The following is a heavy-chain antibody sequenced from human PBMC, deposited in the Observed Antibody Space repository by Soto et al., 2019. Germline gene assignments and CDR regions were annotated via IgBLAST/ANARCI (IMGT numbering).Heavy chain of an antibody. CDR1: GYTFTSYD. Sequence: QVQLVQSGAEVKKPGASVKVSCKASGYTFTSYDINWVRQATGQGLEWMGWMNPNSGNTGYAQKFQGRVTMTRHTSISTAYMELSSLRSEDTAVYYCASRDGSSTSDAFDIWGQGTMVTVSS. D-gene: IGHD6-13*01. J-gene: IGHJ3*02. CDR3: ASRDGSSTSDAFDI. V-gene: IGHV1-8*01. CDR2: MNPNSGNT.